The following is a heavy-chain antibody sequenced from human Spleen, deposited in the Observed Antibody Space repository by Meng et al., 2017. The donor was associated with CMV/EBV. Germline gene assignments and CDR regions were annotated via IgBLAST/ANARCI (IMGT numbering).Heavy chain of an antibody. CDR1: GYTFIGYY. J-gene: IGHJ5*02. CDR3: ARPTDYDFWSGPLDP. Sequence: ASVKVSCKASGYTFIGYYMHWVRQAPGQGLEWMGWINPNSGGTKDAQKFQGRVTMTRDTSISTAYMELSRLTSDDTAVYYCARPTDYDFWSGPLDPWGQGTLVTVS. D-gene: IGHD3-3*01. V-gene: IGHV1-2*02. CDR2: INPNSGGT.